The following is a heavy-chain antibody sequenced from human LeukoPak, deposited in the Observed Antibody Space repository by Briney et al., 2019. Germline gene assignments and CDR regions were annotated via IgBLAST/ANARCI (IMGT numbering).Heavy chain of an antibody. V-gene: IGHV3-11*04. J-gene: IGHJ4*02. CDR2: ISSSGSTI. CDR3: ARDTPYYDFWSGYHYYFDY. D-gene: IGHD3-3*01. Sequence: GGSLRLSCAASGFTFSDYYMSWIRQAPGKGLEWVSYISSSGSTIYYADSVKGRFTISRDNAKNSLYLQMNSLRAEDTAVYYCARDTPYYDFWSGYHYYFDYWGQGTLVTVSS. CDR1: GFTFSDYY.